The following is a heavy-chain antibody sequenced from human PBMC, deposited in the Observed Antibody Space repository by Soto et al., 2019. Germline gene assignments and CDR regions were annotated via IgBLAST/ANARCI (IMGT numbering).Heavy chain of an antibody. J-gene: IGHJ4*02. CDR3: ARGHRTSGYDS. Sequence: ETLSLTCSVYCASFSGYYWSWIRQSPGKGLEWIGEIHHSGSTHYNPSLKSRLTFSIDESQSQLYMMLTSVTAADTALYFCARGHRTSGYDSWGQGSLVTVYS. V-gene: IGHV4-34*01. CDR1: CASFSGYY. CDR2: IHHSGST. D-gene: IGHD1-1*01.